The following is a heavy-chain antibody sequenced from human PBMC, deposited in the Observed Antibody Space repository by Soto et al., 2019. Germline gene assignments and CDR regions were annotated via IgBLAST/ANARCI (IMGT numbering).Heavy chain of an antibody. D-gene: IGHD2-2*01. CDR2: IYYSGST. Sequence: SETLSLTCTVSGGSISSSSYYWGWIRQPPGKGLEWIGSIYYSGSTYYNPSLKSRVTISVDTSKTQFSLKLSSVTAADTAVYYCARHAKDIVVVPAADLDYFDYWGQGTLVTVSS. V-gene: IGHV4-39*01. J-gene: IGHJ4*02. CDR1: GGSISSSSYY. CDR3: ARHAKDIVVVPAADLDYFDY.